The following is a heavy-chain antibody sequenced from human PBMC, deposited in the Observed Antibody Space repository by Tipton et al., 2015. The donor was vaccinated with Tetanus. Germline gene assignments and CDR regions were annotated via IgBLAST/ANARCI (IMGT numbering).Heavy chain of an antibody. CDR2: IYPGDFEI. CDR3: ARLHLRTFASSSGY. Sequence: QSGAEVKKSGESLKISCKASGYSFTSYWIGWVRQMPGKGLEWMGIIYPGDFEIRYSPSFQGQVTISADKSINTAYLQWSSLKASDTAMYYCARLHLRTFASSSGYWGQGTLVTVSS. V-gene: IGHV5-51*01. CDR1: GYSFTSYW. D-gene: IGHD6-6*01. J-gene: IGHJ4*02.